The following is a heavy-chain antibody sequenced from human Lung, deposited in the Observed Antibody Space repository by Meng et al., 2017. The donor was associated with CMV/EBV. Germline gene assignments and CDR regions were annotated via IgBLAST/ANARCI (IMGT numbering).Heavy chain of an antibody. D-gene: IGHD2-2*01. CDR3: AKDWSRYCTSTSCYKPWFDP. Sequence: GGSLRLSCAASAFTFSNYGMSWVRRAPGRGLEWVSGISAGGGSTYYADSVKGRFTVSRDNSKNTLYLQMNSLRAEDTAVYYCAKDWSRYCTSTSCYKPWFDPWGQGTXVTVSS. CDR2: ISAGGGST. J-gene: IGHJ5*02. V-gene: IGHV3-23*01. CDR1: AFTFSNYG.